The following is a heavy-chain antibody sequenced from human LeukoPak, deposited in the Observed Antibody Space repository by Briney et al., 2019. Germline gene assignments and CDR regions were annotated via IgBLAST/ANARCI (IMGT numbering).Heavy chain of an antibody. J-gene: IGHJ5*02. CDR2: IKQDGSEK. Sequence: GGSLRLSCAASGFHFTTYWMGWVRQAPGKGLEWVANIKQDGSEKYYADSVKGRFTISRDNAKNSLSLQMNSLRAEDTAVYYCARPLMYYYGSETYFWFDPWGQGTLVTVSS. D-gene: IGHD3-10*01. V-gene: IGHV3-7*01. CDR3: ARPLMYYYGSETYFWFDP. CDR1: GFHFTTYW.